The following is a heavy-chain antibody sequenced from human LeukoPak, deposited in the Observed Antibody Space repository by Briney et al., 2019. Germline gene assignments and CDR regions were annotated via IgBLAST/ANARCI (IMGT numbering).Heavy chain of an antibody. J-gene: IGHJ3*02. CDR2: IPYDGSNK. CDR1: GFTFSSYA. D-gene: IGHD1-26*01. V-gene: IGHV3-30*04. CDR3: ARSGGAQDAFDI. Sequence: GGSLRLSCAASGFTFSSYAMHWVRQAPGKGLEWVAVIPYDGSNKYYADSVKGRFTISRDNSKNTLYLQMNSLRAEDTAVYYCARSGGAQDAFDIWGQGTMVTVSS.